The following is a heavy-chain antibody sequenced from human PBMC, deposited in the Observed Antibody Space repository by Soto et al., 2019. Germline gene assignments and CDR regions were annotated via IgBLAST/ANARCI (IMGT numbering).Heavy chain of an antibody. CDR1: GFTFGSFG. CDR3: AKDGGSLIPGSVDY. V-gene: IGHV3-30*18. J-gene: IGHJ4*02. D-gene: IGHD3-16*01. Sequence: QVQLVESGGGVVQPGRSLRLSCAASGFTFGSFGMHWVRQAPGKGLEWVAVISSDGTYRFYADSVKGRFTVSRDNSKNTLFLQMVSLRVEDTAVYSCAKDGGSLIPGSVDYWGQGALVTVSS. CDR2: ISSDGTYR.